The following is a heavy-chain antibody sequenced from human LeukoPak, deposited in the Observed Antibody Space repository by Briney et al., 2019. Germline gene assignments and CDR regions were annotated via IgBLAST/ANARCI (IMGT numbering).Heavy chain of an antibody. D-gene: IGHD1-26*01. CDR2: ISSSSSSYI. CDR1: GFTFSSYS. V-gene: IGHV3-21*01. Sequence: GGSLRLSCAASGFTFSSYSMNWVRQAPGKGLEWVSSISSSSSSYIYYADSVKGRFTISRDNAKNSLYLQMNSLRAEDTAVYYCARAGSYYNSFEFWGQGTMVTVSS. CDR3: ARAGSYYNSFEF. J-gene: IGHJ3*01.